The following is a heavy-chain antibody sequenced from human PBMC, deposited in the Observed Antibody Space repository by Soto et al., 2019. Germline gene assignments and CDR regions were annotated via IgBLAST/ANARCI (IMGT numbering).Heavy chain of an antibody. CDR3: AAADSSVDYAGPFSY. CDR1: GFTFTSST. CDR2: IVVGSGST. J-gene: IGHJ4*02. V-gene: IGHV1-58*01. Sequence: QMQLVKSGPEVKKPGTSVKVSCKASGFTFTSSTVQWVRQDRGQRLEWLGWIVVGSGSTNYAQKFQERVTITRDMSTSGCYMELSSLITEDSAGYHYAAADSSVDYAGPFSYWGQGTLVTVSS. D-gene: IGHD3-22*01.